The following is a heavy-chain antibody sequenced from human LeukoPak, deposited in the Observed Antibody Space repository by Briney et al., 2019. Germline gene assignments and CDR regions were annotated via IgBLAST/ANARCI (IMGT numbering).Heavy chain of an antibody. D-gene: IGHD2-2*01. CDR2: IYTSGST. CDR1: GGSISSYY. CDR3: ARGAGAAAPRNDAFDI. Sequence: PSETLSLTCTVSGGSISSYYWSWIRQPAGKGLEWIGRIYTSGSTNYNPSLKSRVTMSVDTSKNQFSLRLSSVTAADTAVYYCARGAGAAAPRNDAFDIWGQGKMVTVSS. V-gene: IGHV4-4*07. J-gene: IGHJ3*02.